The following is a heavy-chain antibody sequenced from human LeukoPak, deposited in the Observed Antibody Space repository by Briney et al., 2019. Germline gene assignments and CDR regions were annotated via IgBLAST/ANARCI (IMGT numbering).Heavy chain of an antibody. CDR2: IGPDGGTA. CDR3: ARGAQLTDY. CDR1: GFTFYTYG. V-gene: IGHV3-64*01. Sequence: GGSLRLSCAASGFTFYTYGMHWVRQAPGKGLEYVSGIGPDGGTAYYANSVKGRFTISRDNSKYMLYLQMGSLTADDMAVYYCARGAQLTDYWGQGTLVTVSS. J-gene: IGHJ4*02. D-gene: IGHD6-6*01.